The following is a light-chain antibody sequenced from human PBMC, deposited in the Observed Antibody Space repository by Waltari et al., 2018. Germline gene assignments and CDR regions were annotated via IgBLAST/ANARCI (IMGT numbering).Light chain of an antibody. CDR2: KAS. J-gene: IGKJ4*01. CDR3: QQYNSYRLT. V-gene: IGKV1-5*03. Sequence: DIQMTQSPSTLSASVGDRVTITCRASQSISSWLAWYQQKPGKAPKLLIYKASSLESGVPSRFSVSGSGTEFTLTISSLQPDDFATYYCQQYNSYRLTFGGGTKVEIK. CDR1: QSISSW.